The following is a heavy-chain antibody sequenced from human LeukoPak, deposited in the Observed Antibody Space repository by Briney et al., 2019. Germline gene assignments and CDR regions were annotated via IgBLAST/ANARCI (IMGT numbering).Heavy chain of an antibody. CDR3: AKGNDFWSGYYSPDFDY. V-gene: IGHV3-23*01. D-gene: IGHD3-3*01. J-gene: IGHJ4*02. CDR2: ISGSGGTT. Sequence: SWVRQAPGKGLEWVSAISGSGGTTYYADSVKGRFTISRDNSKNTMYLHMNSLRAEDTAVYYCAKGNDFWSGYYSPDFDYWGQGTLVTVSS.